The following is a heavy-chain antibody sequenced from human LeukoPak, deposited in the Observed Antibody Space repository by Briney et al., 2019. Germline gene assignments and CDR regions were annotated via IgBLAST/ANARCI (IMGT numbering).Heavy chain of an antibody. CDR3: ARDLYRIVVVPHYFDY. V-gene: IGHV3-7*01. D-gene: IGHD3-22*01. CDR2: IKKDGSEK. J-gene: IGHJ4*02. CDR1: GFTFSSYW. Sequence: PGGSLRLSCAASGFTFSSYWMSWVRQAPGKGLEWVANIKKDGSEKYYVDSMKGRFTISRDNAKNSLYLQMNSLRAEDTAVYYCARDLYRIVVVPHYFDYWGQGTLVTVSS.